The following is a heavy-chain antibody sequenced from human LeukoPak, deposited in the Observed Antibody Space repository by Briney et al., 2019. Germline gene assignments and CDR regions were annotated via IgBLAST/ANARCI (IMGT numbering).Heavy chain of an antibody. CDR3: XXXXXXXFGVVIED. CDR2: ISSSSSYI. J-gene: IGHJ4*02. Sequence: GGSLRLSCAASGFTFSSYSMNWVRQAPGKGLEWVSSISSSSSYIYYADSVKGRFTISRDNAKNSLYLQMNSLRAEDTAVYYXXXXXXXXFGVVIEDWGRGTLVTVSS. V-gene: IGHV3-21*01. CDR1: GFTFSSYS. D-gene: IGHD3-3*01.